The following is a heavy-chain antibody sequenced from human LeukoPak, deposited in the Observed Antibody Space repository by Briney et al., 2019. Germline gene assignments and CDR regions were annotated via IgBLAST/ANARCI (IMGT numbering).Heavy chain of an antibody. J-gene: IGHJ6*03. D-gene: IGHD2-2*03. CDR3: ARGGYCSSTSCHPNYYYYYMDV. Sequence: GASVKVSCKASGYTFTSYDINWVRQATGQGLEWMGWMNPNSGNTGYAQKFQGRVTMTRNTSISTAYMELSSLRSEDAAVYYCARGGYCSSTSCHPNYYYYYMDVWGKGTTVTVSS. V-gene: IGHV1-8*01. CDR1: GYTFTSYD. CDR2: MNPNSGNT.